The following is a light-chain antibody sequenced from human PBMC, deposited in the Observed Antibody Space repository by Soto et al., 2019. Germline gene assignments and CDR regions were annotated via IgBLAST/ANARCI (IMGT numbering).Light chain of an antibody. CDR1: QSVSSY. J-gene: IGKJ1*01. CDR2: DAS. Sequence: EIVLTQSPATLSLSPGERATLSCRASQSVSSYLAWYQQKPGQAPRLLIYDASNRATGIPARFSGSGSGTDFTLIISSLEPADFAVYYCQQRSNWSCTFGQGTKVEIK. CDR3: QQRSNWSCT. V-gene: IGKV3-11*01.